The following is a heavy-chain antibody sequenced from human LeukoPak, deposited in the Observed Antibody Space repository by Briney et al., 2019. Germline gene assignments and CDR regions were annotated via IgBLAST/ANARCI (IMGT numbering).Heavy chain of an antibody. Sequence: SETLSLTCTVSGGSISSGGYYWSWIRQHPGKGLEWIGYIYYSGSTYYNPSLKSRVTISVDTSKNQFSLKLSSVTAADTAVYYCARVDYYDSSGQNPLFDYWGQGTLVTVSS. D-gene: IGHD3-22*01. CDR2: IYYSGST. J-gene: IGHJ4*02. V-gene: IGHV4-31*03. CDR3: ARVDYYDSSGQNPLFDY. CDR1: GGSISSGGYY.